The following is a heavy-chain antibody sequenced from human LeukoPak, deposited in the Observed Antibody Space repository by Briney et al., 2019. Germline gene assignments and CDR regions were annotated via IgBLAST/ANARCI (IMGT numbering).Heavy chain of an antibody. D-gene: IGHD3-22*01. V-gene: IGHV3-53*01. J-gene: IGHJ4*02. CDR3: ARGSATYYYDSSVLT. CDR2: IHSGGNR. CDR1: GFTVSSNY. Sequence: PGGSLRLSCAASGFTVSSNYINWVRQAPGKGLEWVSLIHSGGNRYYADSVKGRFTISRDNSKNTVFLEMNSLRAEDTAVYYYARGSATYYYDSSVLTWGQGTLVTVSS.